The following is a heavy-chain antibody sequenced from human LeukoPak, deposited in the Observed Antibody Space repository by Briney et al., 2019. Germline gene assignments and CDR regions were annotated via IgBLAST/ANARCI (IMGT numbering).Heavy chain of an antibody. J-gene: IGHJ4*02. CDR3: ARIPMATNEVDY. Sequence: ASVKVSCKASGYTFTGYYMHWVRQAPRQGLEWMGWINPNSGGTNYAQKFQGGVTMTRDTSISTAYMELSRLRSDDTAVYYCARIPMATNEVDYWGQGTLVTVSS. D-gene: IGHD5-24*01. CDR2: INPNSGGT. CDR1: GYTFTGYY. V-gene: IGHV1-2*02.